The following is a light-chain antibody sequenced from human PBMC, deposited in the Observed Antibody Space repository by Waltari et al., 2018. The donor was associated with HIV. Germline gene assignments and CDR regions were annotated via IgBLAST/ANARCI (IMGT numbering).Light chain of an antibody. CDR1: QSVSSN. J-gene: IGKJ4*01. Sequence: ERVMTQSPATRSVSPGERATLSCRASQSVSSNLAWYQQKPGQAPRLLIYGASTRASGIPARFSGSGSGTEFTLTISSLQSEDFAVYYCQQYNNWPPKGLTFGGGTKVEIK. V-gene: IGKV3-15*01. CDR2: GAS. CDR3: QQYNNWPPKGLT.